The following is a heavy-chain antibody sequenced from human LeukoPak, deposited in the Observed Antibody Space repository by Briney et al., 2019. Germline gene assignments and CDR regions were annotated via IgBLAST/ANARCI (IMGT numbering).Heavy chain of an antibody. V-gene: IGHV5-51*01. Sequence: GESLKISCKGSGYSFTSYWIGWVRKMPGKGLEWMGIIYPTDSATRYSPSFQGQVTMSADKSITTAYLQWSSLKASDTAMYYCARPRGDSSWYAFDSWGQGTLVTVSS. CDR1: GYSFTSYW. J-gene: IGHJ4*02. D-gene: IGHD6-13*01. CDR2: IYPTDSAT. CDR3: ARPRGDSSWYAFDS.